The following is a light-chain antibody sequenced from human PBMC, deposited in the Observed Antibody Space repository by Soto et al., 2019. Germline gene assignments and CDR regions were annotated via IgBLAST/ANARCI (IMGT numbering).Light chain of an antibody. CDR1: QSVRSN. Sequence: EIVMTQSPATLSVSPGESATLSCRASQSVRSNLAWYQQKPGQAPRLLIYGASTRATGIPARFSGSGSGTEFTLTISGLQSEDFAVYYCHQYNMWPPLIFGGGTKVEIK. J-gene: IGKJ4*01. CDR2: GAS. V-gene: IGKV3-15*01. CDR3: HQYNMWPPLI.